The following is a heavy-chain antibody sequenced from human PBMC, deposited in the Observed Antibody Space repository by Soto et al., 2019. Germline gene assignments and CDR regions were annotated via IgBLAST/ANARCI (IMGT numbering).Heavy chain of an antibody. V-gene: IGHV4-31*03. CDR1: GCSISSGGYY. CDR3: AREWGGWFDH. Sequence: KPXETLSLTCTVSGCSISSGGYYWSWIRQHPGKGLEWIGYIYYSGSTYYNPSLKSRVTISVDTSKNQFSLKLSSVTAADTAVYYCAREWGGWFDHWGQGPLVTVSS. D-gene: IGHD3-16*01. J-gene: IGHJ5*02. CDR2: IYYSGST.